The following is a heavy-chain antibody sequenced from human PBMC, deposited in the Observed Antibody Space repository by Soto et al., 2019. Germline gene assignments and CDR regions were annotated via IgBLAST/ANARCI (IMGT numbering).Heavy chain of an antibody. D-gene: IGHD3-22*01. Sequence: PETLSLTYSVSGDSISNSRVYWAWIRQPPGEGLEWIGSIYHTGNAYYNPSLKSRVTIFVDTSKNQFSLKLTSVTAADTALYYCAREYWDRSDYTTNWFDPWGQGTLVT. CDR3: AREYWDRSDYTTNWFDP. CDR1: GDSISNSRVY. J-gene: IGHJ5*02. V-gene: IGHV4-39*01. CDR2: IYHTGNA.